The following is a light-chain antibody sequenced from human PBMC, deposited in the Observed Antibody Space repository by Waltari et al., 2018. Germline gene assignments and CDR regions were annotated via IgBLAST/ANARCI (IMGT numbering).Light chain of an antibody. J-gene: IGLJ3*02. V-gene: IGLV2-23*01. CDR3: CSYAGSSTNWV. Sequence: QSALTQPASVSGSPGQSITISCTGTSSDVGSYNLVSWAQQHPAKAPKLMIYEGSKRPSGASNRFSGSKSGNTASLTISGLQAEDEADYYCCSYAGSSTNWVFGGGTKLTVL. CDR2: EGS. CDR1: SSDVGSYNL.